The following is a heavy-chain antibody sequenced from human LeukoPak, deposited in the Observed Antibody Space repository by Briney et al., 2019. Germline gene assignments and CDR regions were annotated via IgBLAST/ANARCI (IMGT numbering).Heavy chain of an antibody. CDR3: ARDSPYSPHDS. CDR1: GAAFKAYY. J-gene: IGHJ4*02. Sequence: SETLSLTCAVYGAAFKAYYWSWIRQPPGKGLEWIGQINRYGSANYNPSLKSRVAISLDTSKNQFSLKVTSVTAADTAVYYCARDSPYSPHDSWGQGTLVTVSS. D-gene: IGHD4-11*01. V-gene: IGHV4-34*01. CDR2: INRYGSA.